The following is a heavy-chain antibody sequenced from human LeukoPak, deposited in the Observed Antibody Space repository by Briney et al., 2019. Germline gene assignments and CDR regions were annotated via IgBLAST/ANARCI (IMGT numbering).Heavy chain of an antibody. Sequence: ASVKVSCKASGYTFRQYSISWVRQAPGKGFEWMGWVSPSHTTRVYAQDFQGRVTMTADTNTNTVSMELRSLRFDDTAVYFCARDYILPLETDNGDGFAIWGQGTVVTVSS. CDR2: VSPSHTTR. J-gene: IGHJ3*02. D-gene: IGHD3-3*02. CDR1: GYTFRQYS. CDR3: ARDYILPLETDNGDGFAI. V-gene: IGHV1-18*01.